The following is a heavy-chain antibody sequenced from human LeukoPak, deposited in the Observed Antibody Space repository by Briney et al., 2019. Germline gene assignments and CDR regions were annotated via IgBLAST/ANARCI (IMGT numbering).Heavy chain of an antibody. V-gene: IGHV4-59*12. D-gene: IGHD3-10*01. J-gene: IGHJ3*02. CDR1: GGSISSYY. CDR2: IYYSGST. CDR3: ARESIPHTPTWFGERDAFDI. Sequence: PSETLSLTCTVSGGSISSYYWSWIRQPPGKGLEWIGYIYYSGSTNYDPSLKSRVTMSVDTSKNQFSLKLSSVTAADTAVYYCARESIPHTPTWFGERDAFDIWGQGTMVTVSS.